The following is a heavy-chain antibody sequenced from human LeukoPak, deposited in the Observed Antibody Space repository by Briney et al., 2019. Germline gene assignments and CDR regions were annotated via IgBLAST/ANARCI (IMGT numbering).Heavy chain of an antibody. CDR3: ARHSPTYYDFDH. Sequence: PSETLSLTCTVSGGSISNYYWAWLRQPPGKGLEWIGYIFHSGSTKYNPSLQSRVTISVDTSKNRFSLKLSSVTAADTAVYYCARHSPTYYDFDHWGQGTLVTVSS. CDR1: GGSISNYY. V-gene: IGHV4-59*08. CDR2: IFHSGST. J-gene: IGHJ4*02. D-gene: IGHD3-10*01.